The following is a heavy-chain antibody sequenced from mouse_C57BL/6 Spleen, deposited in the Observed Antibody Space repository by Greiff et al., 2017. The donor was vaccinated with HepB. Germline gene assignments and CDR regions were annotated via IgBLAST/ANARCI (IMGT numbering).Heavy chain of an antibody. CDR1: GYTFTDYE. Sequence: QVQLQQSGAELVRPGASVTLSCKASGYTFTDYEMHWVKQTPVHGLEWIGAIDPETGGTAYNQKFKGKAILTADKSSSTAYMELRSLTSEDSAVYYCTRTTLYYDYDYWGQGTLVTVSA. CDR3: TRTTLYYDYDY. J-gene: IGHJ3*01. D-gene: IGHD2-4*01. V-gene: IGHV1-15*01. CDR2: IDPETGGT.